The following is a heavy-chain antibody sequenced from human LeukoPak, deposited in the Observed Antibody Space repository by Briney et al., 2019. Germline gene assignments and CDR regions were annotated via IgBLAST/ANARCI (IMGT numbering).Heavy chain of an antibody. CDR1: GYTLTELS. CDR2: FDPEDGET. V-gene: IGHV1-24*01. CDR3: ATSNQIWSGYYEGQYYFDY. J-gene: IGHJ4*02. Sequence: ASVKVSCKVSGYTLTELSMHWVRQAPGKGLEWMGGFDPEDGETIYAQKFQGRVTMTEDTSTDTAYMELSSLRSEDTAVYYCATSNQIWSGYYEGQYYFDYWGQGTLVTVSS. D-gene: IGHD3-3*01.